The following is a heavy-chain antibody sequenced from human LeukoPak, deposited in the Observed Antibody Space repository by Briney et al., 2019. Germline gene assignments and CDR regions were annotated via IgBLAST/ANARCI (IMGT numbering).Heavy chain of an antibody. V-gene: IGHV4-34*01. CDR1: GGSFSGYY. J-gene: IGHJ3*02. D-gene: IGHD3-9*01. CDR2: INHSGST. CDR3: ARVLGLRYFDWLSQDAFDI. Sequence: SETLSLTCAVYGGSFSGYYWSWIRQPPGKGLEWIGEINHSGSTNYNPSLKSRVTISVDTSKNQFSLKLSSVTAADTAVYYCARVLGLRYFDWLSQDAFDIWGQGTMVTVSS.